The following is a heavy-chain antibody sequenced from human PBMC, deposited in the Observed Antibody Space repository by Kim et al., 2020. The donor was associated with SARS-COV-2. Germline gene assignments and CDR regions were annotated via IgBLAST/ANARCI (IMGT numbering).Heavy chain of an antibody. V-gene: IGHV4-39*01. Sequence: SETLSLTCTVSGGSISSSSYYWGWIRQPPGKGLEWIGSIYYSGSTYYNPSLKSRVTISVDTSKNQFSLKLSSVTAADTAVYYCARLGFYKGEDGYLDYWGQGTLVTVSS. CDR2: IYYSGST. D-gene: IGHD1-1*01. J-gene: IGHJ4*02. CDR3: ARLGFYKGEDGYLDY. CDR1: GGSISSSSYY.